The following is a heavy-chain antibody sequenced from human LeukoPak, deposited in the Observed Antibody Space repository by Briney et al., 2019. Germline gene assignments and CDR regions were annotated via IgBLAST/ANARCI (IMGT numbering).Heavy chain of an antibody. Sequence: PSETLSLTCTVSGGSISSSNYYWGWIRQPPGKGLEWIGSIYYSRSTYYNPSLKSRVTISVDTSKNQFSLKLTSVTAADTAVYYCTRGRGWLPDCWGQGTLVTVSS. CDR2: IYYSRST. CDR3: TRGRGWLPDC. J-gene: IGHJ4*02. V-gene: IGHV4-39*01. CDR1: GGSISSSNYY. D-gene: IGHD5-24*01.